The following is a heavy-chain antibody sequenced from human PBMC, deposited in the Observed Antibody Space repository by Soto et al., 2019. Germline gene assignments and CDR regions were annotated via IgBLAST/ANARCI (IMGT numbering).Heavy chain of an antibody. D-gene: IGHD2-8*01. Sequence: GGSLRLSCAASGFTFSSYGMHWVRQAPGKGLELVAVIWYDGSNKYYADSVKGRFTISRDNSKNTLYLQMNSLRAEDTAVYYCARDWGMGGLKRGYYYYGMDVWGQGTTVTVSS. V-gene: IGHV3-33*01. CDR2: IWYDGSNK. CDR1: GFTFSSYG. J-gene: IGHJ6*02. CDR3: ARDWGMGGLKRGYYYYGMDV.